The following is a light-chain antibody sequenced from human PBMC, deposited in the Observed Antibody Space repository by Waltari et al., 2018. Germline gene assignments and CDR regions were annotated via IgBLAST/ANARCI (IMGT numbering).Light chain of an antibody. CDR3: SSYTSSNHYV. CDR2: DVS. V-gene: IGLV2-14*01. CDR1: SSDVGGYNY. J-gene: IGLJ1*01. Sequence: QSALTQPASVSGSPGQSITISCTGTSSDVGGYNYVSWYQQYPGKAPKLMIYDVSNRPSGVSNRFSGSKSGNTASLTISGLQAEDEADYYCSSYTSSNHYVFGTGTKVTVL.